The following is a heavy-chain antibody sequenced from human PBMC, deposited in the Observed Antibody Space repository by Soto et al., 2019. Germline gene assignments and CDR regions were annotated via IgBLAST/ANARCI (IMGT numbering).Heavy chain of an antibody. V-gene: IGHV1-24*01. CDR1: GYTLTELS. D-gene: IGHD3-10*01. CDR3: GSTNYNPSLKSRVTISVDTSKNQFSLKLSSVTAADTAVYYCARTYYDFWSGSQSTLYYYYYYMDV. J-gene: IGHJ6*03. CDR2: FDPEDGET. Sequence: ASVKVSCKVSGYTLTELSMHWVRQAPGKGLEWMGGFDPEDGETIYAQKFQGRVTMTEDTSTDTAYMELSSLRSEDTAVYYCGSTNYNPSLKSRVTISVDTSKNQFSLKLSSVTAADTAVYYCARTYYDFWSGSQSTLYYYYYYMDVWGKGTTVTVSS.